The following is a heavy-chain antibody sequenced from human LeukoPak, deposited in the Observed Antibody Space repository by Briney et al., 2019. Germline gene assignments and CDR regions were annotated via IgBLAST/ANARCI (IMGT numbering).Heavy chain of an antibody. Sequence: SVKVSCKASGFTFTTSAVQWVRQARGQRLEWIGRIVVGSGNTDHAQKFQGRLTITRDISTSTACMELSSLTSDDTAVYYCAAVPNANAWYWDDAFDIWGQGTMVTVSS. V-gene: IGHV1-58*01. CDR1: GFTFTTSA. CDR2: IVVGSGNT. D-gene: IGHD2-8*02. CDR3: AAVPNANAWYWDDAFDI. J-gene: IGHJ3*02.